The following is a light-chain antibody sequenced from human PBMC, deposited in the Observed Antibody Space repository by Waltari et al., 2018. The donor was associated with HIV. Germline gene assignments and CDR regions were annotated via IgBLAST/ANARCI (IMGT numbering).Light chain of an antibody. Sequence: DIQMTQSPSSLSASVGDRVTITCRASQGIRYYLAWYQQKPGKVPKLLIYGASTLQSGVPSRFSGSGSGTYFTLTISSLQPEDVATYYCQKYNHDPPWTFGQGTKVEI. CDR2: GAS. CDR1: QGIRYY. CDR3: QKYNHDPPWT. V-gene: IGKV1-27*01. J-gene: IGKJ1*01.